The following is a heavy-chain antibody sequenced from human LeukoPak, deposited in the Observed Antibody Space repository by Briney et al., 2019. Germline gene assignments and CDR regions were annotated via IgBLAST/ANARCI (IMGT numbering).Heavy chain of an antibody. D-gene: IGHD3-3*01. CDR3: ARDGIRYYDFWSGTSYNWFDP. J-gene: IGHJ5*02. Sequence: ASVKVSCKASGYTFTGYYMHWVGQAPGQGLEWMGWINPNSGGTNYAQKFQGRVTMTRDTSISTAYMELSRLRSDDTAVYYCARDGIRYYDFWSGTSYNWFDPWGQGTLVTVSS. V-gene: IGHV1-2*02. CDR1: GYTFTGYY. CDR2: INPNSGGT.